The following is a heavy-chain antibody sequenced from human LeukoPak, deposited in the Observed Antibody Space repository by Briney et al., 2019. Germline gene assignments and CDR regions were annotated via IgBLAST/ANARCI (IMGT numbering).Heavy chain of an antibody. CDR1: GGSFSGYY. Sequence: PSETLSLTCAVYGGSFSGYYWSWIRQPPGKGLEWIGEINHSGSTNYNPSLKSRVTISVDTSKNQFSLKLSSVTAADTAVYYCARVVSRTAMVYRFDPWGQGTLVTVSS. D-gene: IGHD5-18*01. CDR3: ARVVSRTAMVYRFDP. CDR2: INHSGST. V-gene: IGHV4-34*01. J-gene: IGHJ5*02.